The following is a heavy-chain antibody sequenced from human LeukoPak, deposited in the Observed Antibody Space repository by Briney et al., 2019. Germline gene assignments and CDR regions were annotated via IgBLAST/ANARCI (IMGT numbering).Heavy chain of an antibody. Sequence: ASVKVSCKASGYTFTGYYMHWVRQAPGQGLEWMGWINPNSGGTNYAQKFQGRVTMTRDTSISTAYMELSRLRSDDTAVYYCAREGGSYFVWGGYWGQGTLLTVSS. CDR3: AREGGSYFVWGGY. J-gene: IGHJ4*02. CDR2: INPNSGGT. V-gene: IGHV1-2*02. CDR1: GYTFTGYY. D-gene: IGHD1-26*01.